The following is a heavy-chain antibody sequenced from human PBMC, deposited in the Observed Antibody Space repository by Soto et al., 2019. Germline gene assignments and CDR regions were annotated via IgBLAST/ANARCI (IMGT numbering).Heavy chain of an antibody. CDR2: INHSGST. Sequence: PXGTLSLTCAVYGGSFSGYYWSWIRQPPGKGLEWIGEINHSGSTNYNPSLKSRVTISVDTSKNQFSLKLSSVTAADTAVYYCARDRITMVRGALGYYYGMDVWGQGTTVTVSS. CDR1: GGSFSGYY. CDR3: ARDRITMVRGALGYYYGMDV. V-gene: IGHV4-34*01. J-gene: IGHJ6*02. D-gene: IGHD3-10*01.